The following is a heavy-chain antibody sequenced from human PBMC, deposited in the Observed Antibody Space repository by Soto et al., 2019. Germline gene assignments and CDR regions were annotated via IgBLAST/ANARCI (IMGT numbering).Heavy chain of an antibody. D-gene: IGHD2-2*01. Sequence: SLRLSCAASGFTFSSYSMNWVRQAPGKGLEWVSSISSSSSYIDYADSVKGRFTISRDNAKNSLYLQMNSLRAEDTAVYYCARSCSSTSCYRGIDYWGQGTLVTVSS. J-gene: IGHJ4*02. V-gene: IGHV3-21*01. CDR1: GFTFSSYS. CDR3: ARSCSSTSCYRGIDY. CDR2: ISSSSSYI.